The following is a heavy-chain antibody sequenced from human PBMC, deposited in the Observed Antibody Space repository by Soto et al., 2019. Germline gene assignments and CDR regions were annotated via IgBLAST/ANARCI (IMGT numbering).Heavy chain of an antibody. CDR1: GFTFSSYA. CDR3: AKGRGQNCNFDY. V-gene: IGHV3-23*01. Sequence: VQLLESGGGSVQPGGSLRLSCAASGFTFSSYAMHWVRRPPGKGLEWVSSISGSGGTAYYADSVKGRFSISRDSLVNTLYLQMNSLRAEDTAVYYCAKGRGQNCNFDYWGQGTLVTVSP. D-gene: IGHD3-10*01. CDR2: ISGSGGTA. J-gene: IGHJ4*02.